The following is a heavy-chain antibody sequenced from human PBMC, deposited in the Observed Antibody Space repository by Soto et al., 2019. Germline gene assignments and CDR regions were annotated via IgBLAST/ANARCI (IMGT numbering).Heavy chain of an antibody. CDR2: IRPNGGST. Sequence: QVQLVQSGAEVKKPGASVKVSCKASGYTFTAYYIHRVRQAPGQEFEWMGWIRPNGGSTDFAREFQGRFTMTWDTSISTAYMDLSSLRSDDTAVYYCARGSVASAAEPTGMDVWGQGTTVTVSS. CDR3: ARGSVASAAEPTGMDV. CDR1: GYTFTAYY. J-gene: IGHJ6*02. D-gene: IGHD6-13*01. V-gene: IGHV1-2*02.